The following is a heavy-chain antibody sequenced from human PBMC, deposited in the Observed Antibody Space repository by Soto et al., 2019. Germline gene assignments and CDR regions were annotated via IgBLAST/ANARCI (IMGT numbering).Heavy chain of an antibody. V-gene: IGHV1-2*02. J-gene: IGHJ4*02. CDR1: GYTFTVRY. D-gene: IGHD3-3*01. CDR2: INPNSGGT. CDR3: ARAGRSGFISHFGS. Sequence: QVHLVQSGAEVKKPGASVKVSCKASGYTFTVRYMHWVRQAPGQGLEWMGWINPNSGGTNYARKFQGRVTITRDTANSTAYMELSRLTFDDTAVYYCARAGRSGFISHFGSWGQGTLVTVSS.